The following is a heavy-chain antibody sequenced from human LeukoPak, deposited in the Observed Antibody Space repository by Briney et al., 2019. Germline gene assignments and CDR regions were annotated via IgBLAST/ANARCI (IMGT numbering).Heavy chain of an antibody. CDR3: VRYFTAVAPTLRLDY. CDR2: ISGSGGST. J-gene: IGHJ4*02. V-gene: IGHV3-23*01. D-gene: IGHD6-19*01. CDR1: GFTFSSYA. Sequence: PGGSLRLSCAASGFTFSSYAMSWVRQAPGKGLEWVSAISGSGGSTYYADSVKGRFTISRDDAKNSLYLQMNSLRVEDTAVYHCVRYFTAVAPTLRLDYWGQGTLVTVSS.